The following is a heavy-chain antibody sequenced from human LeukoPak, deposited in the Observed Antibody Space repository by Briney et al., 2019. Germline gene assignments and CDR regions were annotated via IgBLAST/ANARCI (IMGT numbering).Heavy chain of an antibody. V-gene: IGHV2-5*01. D-gene: IGHD1/OR15-1a*01. CDR1: GFSVSSSGVG. CDR3: ADRRHRHLPGWDNSYFDN. CDR2: SRWYDDK. Sequence: SGAPLANPTQPRTQTCTLSGFSVSSSGVGVGWIRQTHENALEWHVVSRWYDDKRHNTSLTSRLTMSKDTSNRKVRLVMTNMDSVHTATYYCADRRHRHLPGWDNSYFDNWGPGTLVTASS. J-gene: IGHJ4*02.